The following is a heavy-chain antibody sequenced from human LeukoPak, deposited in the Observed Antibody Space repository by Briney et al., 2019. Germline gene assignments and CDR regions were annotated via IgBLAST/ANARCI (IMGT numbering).Heavy chain of an antibody. Sequence: GGSLRLSCAASGFTFSSYAMSWVRQAPGKELEWVSAISGSGGSTYYADSVKGRFTISRDNSKNTLYLQMNSLRAEDTAVYYCAKNPYYDSSGPPDYWGQGTLVTVSS. J-gene: IGHJ4*02. D-gene: IGHD3-22*01. CDR1: GFTFSSYA. CDR2: ISGSGGST. V-gene: IGHV3-23*01. CDR3: AKNPYYDSSGPPDY.